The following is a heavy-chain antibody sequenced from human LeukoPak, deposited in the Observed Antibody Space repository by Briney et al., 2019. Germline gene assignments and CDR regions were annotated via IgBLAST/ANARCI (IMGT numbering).Heavy chain of an antibody. CDR2: ISSSSSYI. CDR3: ARDGGSKWMFGWCFDY. V-gene: IGHV3-21*01. Sequence: PGGSLRLSCAASGFTFSSYSMNWVRQAPGKGLEWVSSISSSSSYIYYADSVKGRFTISRDNAKNSLYLQMNSLRAEDTAVYYCARDGGSKWMFGWCFDYWGQGTLVTVSS. CDR1: GFTFSSYS. D-gene: IGHD3-10*02. J-gene: IGHJ4*02.